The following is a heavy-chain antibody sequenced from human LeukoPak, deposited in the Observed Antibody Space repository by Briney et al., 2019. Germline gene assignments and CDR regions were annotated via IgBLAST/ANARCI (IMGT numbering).Heavy chain of an antibody. D-gene: IGHD5-18*01. CDR2: IIPIFGTA. J-gene: IGHJ4*02. CDR3: ARGGGYSYGLYYFDY. Sequence: GASVKVSCKASGYTFTSYGISWVRQAPGQGLEWMGGIIPIFGTANYAQKFQGRVTITADESTSTAYMELSSLRSEDTAVYYCARGGGYSYGLYYFDYWGQGTLVTVSS. CDR1: GYTFTSYG. V-gene: IGHV1-69*13.